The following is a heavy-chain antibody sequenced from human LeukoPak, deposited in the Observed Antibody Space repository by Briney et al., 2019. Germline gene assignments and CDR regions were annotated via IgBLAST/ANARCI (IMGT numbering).Heavy chain of an antibody. J-gene: IGHJ4*02. CDR2: IYASGST. Sequence: SETLSLTCTVSGGSISGYYWSWIRQPAGKGLEWIGRIYASGSTNYNPSLKSRVTISVDTSKNQFSLKLSSVTAADTAVYYCARRLYWSYFAYWGQGTLVTVSS. D-gene: IGHD3-10*01. CDR1: GGSISGYY. CDR3: ARRLYWSYFAY. V-gene: IGHV4-4*07.